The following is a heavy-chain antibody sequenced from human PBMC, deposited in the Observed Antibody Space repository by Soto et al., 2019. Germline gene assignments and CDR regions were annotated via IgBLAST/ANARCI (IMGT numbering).Heavy chain of an antibody. D-gene: IGHD6-13*01. J-gene: IGHJ3*02. V-gene: IGHV1-3*01. CDR3: AAQQLVRTGAFDI. CDR2: INAGNGNT. Sequence: GASVKVSCKASGYTFTSYAMHWVRQAPGQRLEWMGWINAGNGNTEYSQKFQGRVTITRDTSASTAYMELSSLRSEDTAVYYCAAQQLVRTGAFDIWGQGTMVTVSS. CDR1: GYTFTSYA.